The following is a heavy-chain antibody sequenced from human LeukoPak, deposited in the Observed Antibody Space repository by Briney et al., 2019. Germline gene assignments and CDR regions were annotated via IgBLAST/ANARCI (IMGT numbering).Heavy chain of an antibody. J-gene: IGHJ4*02. CDR2: VSPDGTRS. Sequence: SGGSLRLSCAASGFTFTTYWMHWLRHAPGKGLMWVSRVSPDGTRSDYADSVKGRFTISRDNAKNTVSMQMNSLTTEDTAFYYCAKGTRGTGAFFDYWGQGSLVTVPS. CDR3: AKGTRGTGAFFDY. V-gene: IGHV3-74*01. D-gene: IGHD1-1*01. CDR1: GFTFTTYW.